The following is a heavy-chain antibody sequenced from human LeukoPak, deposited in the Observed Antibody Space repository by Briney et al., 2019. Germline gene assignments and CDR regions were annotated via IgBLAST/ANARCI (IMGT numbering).Heavy chain of an antibody. Sequence: GGSLRLSCAASGFTFSSYSMNWVRQAPGKGLEWVSSISSSSSYIYYADSVKGRFTISRDNAKNSLYLQMNSLRAEDTAVYYCARPISLYCSSTSCYPDYGMDVWGKGTTVTVSS. V-gene: IGHV3-21*01. D-gene: IGHD2-2*01. J-gene: IGHJ6*04. CDR1: GFTFSSYS. CDR3: ARPISLYCSSTSCYPDYGMDV. CDR2: ISSSSSYI.